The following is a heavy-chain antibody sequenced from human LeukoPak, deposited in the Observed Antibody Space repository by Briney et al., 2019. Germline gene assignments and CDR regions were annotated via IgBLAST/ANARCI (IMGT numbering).Heavy chain of an antibody. V-gene: IGHV4-34*01. CDR3: AREDGVVIVRDYYYYGMDV. J-gene: IGHJ6*02. Sequence: PSETLSLTCAVYGGSFSGYYWSWIRQPPGKGLEWIGEINHSGSTNYNPSLKSRVTISVDTSKNQFSLKLSSVTAADTAVYYCAREDGVVIVRDYYYYGMDVWGQGTTVTVSS. D-gene: IGHD3-3*01. CDR1: GGSFSGYY. CDR2: INHSGST.